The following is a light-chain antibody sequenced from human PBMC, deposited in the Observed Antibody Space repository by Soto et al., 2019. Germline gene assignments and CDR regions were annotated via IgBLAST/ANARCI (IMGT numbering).Light chain of an antibody. Sequence: EIVLTQSPAPLSFSPGGKDTLSCRASLSVSNFLAWYQQKPGQAPRPLIYDASNRATGIPARFSGSGSGTVFTLTISSLEPEDFAVYYCQQRSNWLTFGGRTKVDIK. J-gene: IGKJ4*01. CDR3: QQRSNWLT. CDR1: LSVSNF. V-gene: IGKV3-11*01. CDR2: DAS.